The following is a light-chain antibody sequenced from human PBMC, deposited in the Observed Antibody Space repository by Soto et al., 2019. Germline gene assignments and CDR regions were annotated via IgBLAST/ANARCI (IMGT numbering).Light chain of an antibody. Sequence: EIELTQSPGTLSLSPGERATLSCRASQSVSSSYLAWYQQKPGQAPRLLIYGASSRATGIPDRLSGSGSGTDFTLTISRLEPEDFAVYYCQQYGSSYTFGQGTKLEIK. CDR2: GAS. CDR1: QSVSSSY. CDR3: QQYGSSYT. V-gene: IGKV3-20*01. J-gene: IGKJ2*01.